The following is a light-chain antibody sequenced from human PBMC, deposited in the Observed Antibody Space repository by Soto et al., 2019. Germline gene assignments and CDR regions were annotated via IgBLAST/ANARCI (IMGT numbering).Light chain of an antibody. J-gene: IGKJ1*01. CDR1: QSVSSSY. CDR3: QQYGSSPWT. CDR2: VAS. V-gene: IGKV3-20*01. Sequence: EIVLTQSPGTLSLSPGERATLSCSASQSVSSSYLAWYQQKPGQAPRLLIYVASSRATGIPDRFSGSGSGTDFTLTISRLEPEDFAVYYCQQYGSSPWTFGQGTKVEIK.